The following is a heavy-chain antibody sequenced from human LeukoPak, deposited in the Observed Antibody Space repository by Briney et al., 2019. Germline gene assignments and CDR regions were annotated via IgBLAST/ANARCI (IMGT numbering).Heavy chain of an antibody. D-gene: IGHD2-2*01. CDR1: NGDINNYY. J-gene: IGHJ6*03. CDR2: IYYRGST. V-gene: IGHV4-59*01. CDR3: ARSESGVQYFQHYFYIDA. Sequence: SETLSLTCTVSNGDINNYYWSWARQPPGKGLEWIGYIYYRGSTKYNPSLKSRVTISIDTSNDQVSLRLTSVTAADTAVYYCARSESGVQYFQHYFYIDAWGKGTTVTVSS.